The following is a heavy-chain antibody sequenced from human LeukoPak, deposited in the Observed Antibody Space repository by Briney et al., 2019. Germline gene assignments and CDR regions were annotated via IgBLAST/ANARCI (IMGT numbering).Heavy chain of an antibody. CDR1: GGSISSSSFY. Sequence: SETLSLTCTVSGGSISSSSFYWGWIRQPPGKGLEWIGTIYYSGNTYYNPSLKSRVTISVDTSKNQFSLNLSSVTAADTAVYYCARGVVIAPQTFDYWGQGTLVTVSS. CDR3: ARGVVIAPQTFDY. CDR2: IYYSGNT. J-gene: IGHJ4*02. D-gene: IGHD2-21*01. V-gene: IGHV4-39*01.